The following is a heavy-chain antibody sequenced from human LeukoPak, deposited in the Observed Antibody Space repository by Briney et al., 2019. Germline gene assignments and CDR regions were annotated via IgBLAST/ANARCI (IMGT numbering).Heavy chain of an antibody. CDR3: ARVDYDSSGYPFDY. Sequence: SQTLSLTCTVSGGSISSGSYYWSWIRQPAGKGLEWIGRIYTSGSTNYNPSLKSRVTMSVDTSKNQLSLKLSSVTAADTAVYYCARVDYDSSGYPFDYWGQGTLVTVSS. V-gene: IGHV4-61*02. D-gene: IGHD3-22*01. CDR2: IYTSGST. CDR1: GGSISSGSYY. J-gene: IGHJ4*02.